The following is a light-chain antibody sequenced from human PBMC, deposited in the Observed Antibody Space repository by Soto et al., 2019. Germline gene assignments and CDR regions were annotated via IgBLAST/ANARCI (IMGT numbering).Light chain of an antibody. J-gene: IGLJ1*01. Sequence: QSVLTQPASVSGSPGQSITISCTGTSSDVGGYNYVSWYQQHPDKAPKLMLFDVSNLPSGVSNRFSGSKSGNTASLTISGLQAEDEADYDGTSYKSSTTLVFGTGTKVT. V-gene: IGLV2-14*03. CDR3: TSYKSSTTLV. CDR2: DVS. CDR1: SSDVGGYNY.